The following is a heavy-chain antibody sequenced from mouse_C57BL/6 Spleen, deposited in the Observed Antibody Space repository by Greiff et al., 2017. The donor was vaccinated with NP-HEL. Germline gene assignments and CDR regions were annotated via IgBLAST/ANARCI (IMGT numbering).Heavy chain of an antibody. CDR3: ARPYDGGPSWFAY. Sequence: EVKLQESGPELVKPGASVKMSCKASGYTFTDYNMHWVKQSHGKSLEWIGYINPNNGGTSYNQKFKGKATLTVNKSSSTAYMELRSLTSEDSAVYYCARPYDGGPSWFAYWGQGTLVTVSA. CDR1: GYTFTDYN. CDR2: INPNNGGT. D-gene: IGHD2-3*01. V-gene: IGHV1-22*01. J-gene: IGHJ3*01.